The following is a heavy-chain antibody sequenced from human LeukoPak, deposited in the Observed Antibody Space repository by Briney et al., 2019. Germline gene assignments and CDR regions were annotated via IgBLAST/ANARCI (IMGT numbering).Heavy chain of an antibody. J-gene: IGHJ3*02. CDR3: ARQSVIKTVRGDDAFDI. Sequence: VASVKVSCKASGYNFNDYGMSWVRQAPGQGLEWMGWINANTGYTKYAQIFQARVTMTTDTSTNTAYMEVRSLRSDDTALYYCARQSVIKTVRGDDAFDIWGQGTMVTVSS. V-gene: IGHV1-18*01. D-gene: IGHD3-10*01. CDR1: GYNFNDYG. CDR2: INANTGYT.